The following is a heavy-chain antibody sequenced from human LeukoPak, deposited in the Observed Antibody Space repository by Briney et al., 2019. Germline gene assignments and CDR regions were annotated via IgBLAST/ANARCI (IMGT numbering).Heavy chain of an antibody. CDR3: ARGFHIRLKWPTMDV. CDR2: ISYSGTT. V-gene: IGHV4-59*01. J-gene: IGHJ6*02. D-gene: IGHD2-15*01. CDR1: GGSISSNY. Sequence: SETLSLTCTVSGGSISSNYWSWIRQPPGKGLEWIGHISYSGTTNYNPSLKSRVTISVDTSKNQFSLKLSSVTAADTAVYYCARGFHIRLKWPTMDVWGQGTTVTVSS.